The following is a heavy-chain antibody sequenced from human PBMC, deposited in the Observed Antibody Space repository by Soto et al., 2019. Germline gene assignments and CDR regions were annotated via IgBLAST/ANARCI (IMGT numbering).Heavy chain of an antibody. V-gene: IGHV4-34*01. CDR1: GGSFSGYY. CDR3: ARESPGLRWFGATGEGPFDY. J-gene: IGHJ4*02. D-gene: IGHD3-10*01. Sequence: QVQLQQWGAGLLKPSETLSLTCAVYGGSFSGYYWSWIRQPPGKGLEWIGEINHSGSTNYNPSLKSRLTISVDTSKNQCSRKLSSVTAADTAVYYCARESPGLRWFGATGEGPFDYWGQGTLVTVSS. CDR2: INHSGST.